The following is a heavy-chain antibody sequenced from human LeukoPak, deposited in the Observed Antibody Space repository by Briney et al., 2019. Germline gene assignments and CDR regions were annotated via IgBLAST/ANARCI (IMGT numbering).Heavy chain of an antibody. Sequence: GGSLRLSCAASGFTFSSYAMSWVRQAPGKGPEWVSAISGSGGSTYYADSVKGRFTISRDNSKNTLYLQMNSLRAEDTAVYYCAKGNRKAAATYQFDYWGQGTLVTVSS. J-gene: IGHJ4*02. CDR1: GFTFSSYA. V-gene: IGHV3-23*01. CDR2: ISGSGGST. D-gene: IGHD6-13*01. CDR3: AKGNRKAAATYQFDY.